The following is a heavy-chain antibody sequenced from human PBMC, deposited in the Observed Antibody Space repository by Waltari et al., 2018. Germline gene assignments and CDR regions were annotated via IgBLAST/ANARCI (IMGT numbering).Heavy chain of an antibody. Sequence: QVQLQESGPGLVKPSQTLSLTCTVSGGPLSSGSSYRSWIRQPAGKGLEWIGRIYTSGSTNYNPSLKSRVTISVDTSKNQFSLKLSSVTAADTAVYYCARDLRAGFFDYWGQGTLVTVSS. CDR2: IYTSGST. J-gene: IGHJ4*02. V-gene: IGHV4-61*02. CDR3: ARDLRAGFFDY. D-gene: IGHD6-19*01. CDR1: GGPLSSGSSY.